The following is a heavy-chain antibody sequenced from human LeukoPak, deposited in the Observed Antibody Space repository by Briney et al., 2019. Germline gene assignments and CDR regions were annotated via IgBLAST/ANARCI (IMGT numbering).Heavy chain of an antibody. CDR1: GGSISSGDYY. J-gene: IGHJ5*02. CDR2: IYYSGST. Sequence: SSQTLSLTCTVSGGSISSGDYYWSWIRQPAGNGLEWIGYIYYSGSTNYNPSLKSRVTISVDTSKNQFSLQLSSVTAADTAVYYCARAKGGYSSSWLALPNWFDPWGQGTLVTVSS. CDR3: ARAKGGYSSSWLALPNWFDP. V-gene: IGHV4-30-4*08. D-gene: IGHD6-13*01.